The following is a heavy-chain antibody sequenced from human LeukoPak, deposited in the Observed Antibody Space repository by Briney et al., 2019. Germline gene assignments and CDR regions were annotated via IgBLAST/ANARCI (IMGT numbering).Heavy chain of an antibody. J-gene: IGHJ6*03. D-gene: IGHD3-3*01. CDR2: IDNSGTYI. Sequence: GGSLRLSCTASGFTSTTYSMDWVRQAPGKGLEWVSFIDNSGTYIYYADSVKGRFTISRDNSKNSLYLQMNSLRAEDTAVYYCASANPILLDYYYYYYYMDVWGKGTTVTVSS. CDR1: GFTSTTYS. CDR3: ASANPILLDYYYYYYYMDV. V-gene: IGHV3-21*01.